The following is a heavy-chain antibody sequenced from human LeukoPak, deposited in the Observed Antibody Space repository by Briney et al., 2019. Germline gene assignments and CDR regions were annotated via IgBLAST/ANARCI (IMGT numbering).Heavy chain of an antibody. CDR1: GGSFSGYY. D-gene: IGHD3-9*01. V-gene: IGHV4-34*01. CDR2: INHSGST. Sequence: SETLSLTCAVYGGSFSGYYWSWIRQPPGKGLEWIGEINHSGSTNYNPSLKSRVTISVDTSKNQFSLKLSSVTAADTAVYYCAREGVLRYFDWLLIPWFDPWGQGTLVTVSS. J-gene: IGHJ5*02. CDR3: AREGVLRYFDWLLIPWFDP.